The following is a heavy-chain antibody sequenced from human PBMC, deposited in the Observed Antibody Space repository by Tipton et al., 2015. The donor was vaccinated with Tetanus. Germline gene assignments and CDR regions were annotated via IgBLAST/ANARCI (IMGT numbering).Heavy chain of an antibody. V-gene: IGHV3-21*01. D-gene: IGHD3-22*01. CDR1: GFTFSSYS. J-gene: IGHJ3*02. CDR2: ISSSSSYI. CDR3: ARVYYDSRGPNDAFDI. Sequence: SLRLSCAASGFTFSSYSMNWVRQAPGKGLEWVSSISSSSSYIYCADSVKGRFTISRDNAKNSLYLQMNSLRAEDTAVYYCARVYYDSRGPNDAFDIWGQGTMVTVSS.